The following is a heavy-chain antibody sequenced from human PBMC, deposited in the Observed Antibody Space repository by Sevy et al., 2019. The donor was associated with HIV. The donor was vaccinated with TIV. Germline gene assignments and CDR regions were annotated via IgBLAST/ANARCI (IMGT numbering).Heavy chain of an antibody. Sequence: GGPLRLSCAASGFTFSSYAMHWVRQAPGKGLEWVAVISYDGSNKYYADSVKGRLTISRDNSKNTLYLQMNSLRAEDTAVYYCARGEYSSGWLDYWGQGTLVTVSS. CDR2: ISYDGSNK. J-gene: IGHJ4*02. CDR3: ARGEYSSGWLDY. CDR1: GFTFSSYA. V-gene: IGHV3-30-3*01. D-gene: IGHD6-19*01.